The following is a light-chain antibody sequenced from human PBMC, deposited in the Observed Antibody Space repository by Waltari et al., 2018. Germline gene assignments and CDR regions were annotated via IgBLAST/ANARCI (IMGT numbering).Light chain of an antibody. CDR2: DDS. CDR3: QVRDSTSDHWV. J-gene: IGLJ3*02. Sequence: SFVLTQPPSVSAAPGQTATIACAGNNLGTKRVHLCRQKPGQAPALVVYDDSGRPSGIPERFSGSNSGNTATLTISRVEVEDEADYYCQVRDSTSDHWVFGGGTKLTVL. V-gene: IGLV3-21*02. CDR1: NLGTKR.